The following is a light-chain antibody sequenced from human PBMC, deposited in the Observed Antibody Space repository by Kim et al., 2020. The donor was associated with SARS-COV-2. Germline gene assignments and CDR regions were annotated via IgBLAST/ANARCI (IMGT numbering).Light chain of an antibody. V-gene: IGKV1-17*01. CDR2: GAS. CDR1: QDIRND. Sequence: ASVGDRVSITCRSSQDIRNDLGWYQQNPGRAPKRLIYGASSLQSAVPSRFSGSGSGTEFTLTISSLQPEDFATYFCLQHNSYPITFRQRTRLEIK. CDR3: LQHNSYPIT. J-gene: IGKJ5*01.